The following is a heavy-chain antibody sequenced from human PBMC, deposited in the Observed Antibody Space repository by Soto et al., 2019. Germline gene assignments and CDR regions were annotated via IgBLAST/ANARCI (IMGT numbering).Heavy chain of an antibody. D-gene: IGHD6-13*01. CDR2: ISHDSNKK. CDR1: GFAFNKYG. V-gene: IGHV3-30*18. J-gene: IGHJ5*02. CDR3: AKDLWVYNFTHPCGS. Sequence: PGGSLRLSCTASGFAFNKYGMHWVRQTPGKGLEWVAAISHDSNKKDYAESVKGRFTISRDNSKNSLYLQMYTLRTEDTAVYYCAKDLWVYNFTHPCGSWGRGALVTVSS.